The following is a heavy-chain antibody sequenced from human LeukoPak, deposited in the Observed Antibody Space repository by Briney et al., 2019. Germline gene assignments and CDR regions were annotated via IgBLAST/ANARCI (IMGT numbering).Heavy chain of an antibody. CDR1: GFTFSNYA. CDR3: AKVIVGWLLDY. V-gene: IGHV3-30*18. Sequence: PGGSLRLSCAASGFTFSNYAMHWVRQAPGKGLEWVAVISYDGSNKYYADSVKGRFTISRDNSKNTLYLQMNSLRADDTAMYYCAKVIVGWLLDYRGQGTLVTVSS. CDR2: ISYDGSNK. J-gene: IGHJ4*02. D-gene: IGHD3-16*02.